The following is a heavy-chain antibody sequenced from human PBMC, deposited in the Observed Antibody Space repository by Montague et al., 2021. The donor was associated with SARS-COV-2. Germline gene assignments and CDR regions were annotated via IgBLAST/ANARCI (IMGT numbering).Heavy chain of an antibody. D-gene: IGHD6-13*01. Sequence: CAISGDSVAKHTAAWNWLRQYPSQDQEWLAGAYYKYKWYYDYAVXVKSRMTISPDTSKNQFSLQLSSVTPEDRAVYYCARDPRYSLSWSFDYWGQGTLVTVSS. CDR1: GDSVAKHTAA. CDR3: ARDPRYSLSWSFDY. V-gene: IGHV6-1*01. CDR2: AYYKYKWYY. J-gene: IGHJ4*02.